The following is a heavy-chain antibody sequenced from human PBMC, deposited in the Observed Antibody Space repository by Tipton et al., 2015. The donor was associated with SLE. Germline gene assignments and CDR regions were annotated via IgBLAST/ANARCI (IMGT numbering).Heavy chain of an antibody. Sequence: LRLSCTVSGGSISRGGHYWSWIRQPAGKGLEWIGRISSTGFTGYNPSLQSRVTISVATSKNQFSLKLNSVAASDTAVYYCARQVASFDYWGQGALVTVSS. J-gene: IGHJ4*02. CDR3: ARQVASFDY. V-gene: IGHV4-61*02. CDR2: ISSTGFT. D-gene: IGHD5-12*01. CDR1: GGSISRGGHY.